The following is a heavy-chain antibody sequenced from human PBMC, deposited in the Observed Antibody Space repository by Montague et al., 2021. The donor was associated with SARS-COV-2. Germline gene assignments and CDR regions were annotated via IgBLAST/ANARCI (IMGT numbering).Heavy chain of an antibody. Sequence: SETLSLTCTVSGGSISSYYWSWIRQPPGKGLEWIGYIYYSGSTNYSPSLKSRVTISVDTSKNQFSLKLSSVTAADTAVYYCARGIFTIPFIPAHYYMDVWGKGTTVTVSS. CDR2: IYYSGST. V-gene: IGHV4-59*01. CDR3: ARGIFTIPFIPAHYYMDV. D-gene: IGHD3-3*01. J-gene: IGHJ6*03. CDR1: GGSISSYY.